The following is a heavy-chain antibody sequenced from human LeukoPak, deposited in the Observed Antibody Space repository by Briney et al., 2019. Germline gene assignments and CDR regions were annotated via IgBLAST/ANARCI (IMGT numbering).Heavy chain of an antibody. V-gene: IGHV3-48*03. CDR2: ISGSGSTI. D-gene: IGHD5-18*01. CDR3: ARVRSGYSHENYFDY. J-gene: IGHJ4*02. Sequence: GGSLRLSCAASGFTFSNYEMNWVRQAPGKGLEWVSYISGSGSTIYYADSVRGRFTISRDNAKDSLYLQMNSLRAEDTAVYYCARVRSGYSHENYFDYWGQGTLVTVSS. CDR1: GFTFSNYE.